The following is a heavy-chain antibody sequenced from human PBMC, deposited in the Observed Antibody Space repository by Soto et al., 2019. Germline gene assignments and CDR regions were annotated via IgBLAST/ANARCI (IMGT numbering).Heavy chain of an antibody. J-gene: IGHJ6*02. Sequence: ASVKVSCKASGYTFTGYYMHWVRQAPGQGLEWMGWINPSSGGTNYAQKFQGWVTMTRDTSISTAYMELSRLRSDDTAVYYCARAGIAVAGTGRYYYYGMDVWGQGTTVTVSS. D-gene: IGHD6-19*01. CDR1: GYTFTGYY. CDR2: INPSSGGT. V-gene: IGHV1-2*04. CDR3: ARAGIAVAGTGRYYYYGMDV.